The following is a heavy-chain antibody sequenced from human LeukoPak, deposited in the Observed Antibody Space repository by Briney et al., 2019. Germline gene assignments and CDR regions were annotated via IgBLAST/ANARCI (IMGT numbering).Heavy chain of an antibody. CDR2: INHSGST. CDR1: GGSISSSSYY. V-gene: IGHV4-39*07. Sequence: ASETLSLTCTVSGGSISSSSYYWGWIRQPPGKGLEWIGEINHSGSTNYNPSLKSRVTISVDTSKNQFSLKLSSVTAADTAVYYCARGPPRSSSTAQASRPIGYNWFDPWGQGTLVTVSS. CDR3: ARGPPRSSSTAQASRPIGYNWFDP. J-gene: IGHJ5*02. D-gene: IGHD2-2*01.